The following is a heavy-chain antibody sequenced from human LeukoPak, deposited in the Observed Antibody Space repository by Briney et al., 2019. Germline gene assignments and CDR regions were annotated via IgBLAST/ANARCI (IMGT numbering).Heavy chain of an antibody. CDR3: ARGSTARIAVAGTQASFDY. D-gene: IGHD6-19*01. J-gene: IGHJ4*02. V-gene: IGHV4-34*01. CDR1: GGSFSGYY. Sequence: ASETLSLTCAVYGGSFSGYYWSWIRQPPGKGLEWIGEINHSGSTNYNPSLKSRVTISVDTSKNQFSLKLSSVTAADTAVYYCARGSTARIAVAGTQASFDYWGQGTLVTVSS. CDR2: INHSGST.